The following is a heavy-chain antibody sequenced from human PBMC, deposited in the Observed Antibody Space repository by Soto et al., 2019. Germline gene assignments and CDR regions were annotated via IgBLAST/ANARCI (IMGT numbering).Heavy chain of an antibody. D-gene: IGHD3-3*01. Sequence: SETPSLTCTVSGGSISSSSYYWGWIGQPLGKGLEWIGSIYYSGSTYYNPSLKSRVTISVDTSKNQFSLKLSSVTAADTAVYYCARLLYDFWSGYYYYGMDVWGQVTTVT. CDR1: GGSISSSSYY. V-gene: IGHV4-39*01. J-gene: IGHJ6*02. CDR3: ARLLYDFWSGYYYYGMDV. CDR2: IYYSGST.